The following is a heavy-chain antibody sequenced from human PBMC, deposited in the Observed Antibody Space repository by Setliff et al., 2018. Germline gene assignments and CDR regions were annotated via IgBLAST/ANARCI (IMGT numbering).Heavy chain of an antibody. Sequence: SETLSLTCAVYGGSFSGYYWNWIRQAPGKGLECIGEINHSGSTNYNPSLKSRVTISVDTSKNQFSLKLSSVAAADTAVYYCARGFDVCGGGACYTDGPYYFDYWGLGTLVTVSS. V-gene: IGHV4-34*01. CDR1: GGSFSGYY. D-gene: IGHD2-21*02. CDR2: INHSGST. CDR3: ARGFDVCGGGACYTDGPYYFDY. J-gene: IGHJ4*02.